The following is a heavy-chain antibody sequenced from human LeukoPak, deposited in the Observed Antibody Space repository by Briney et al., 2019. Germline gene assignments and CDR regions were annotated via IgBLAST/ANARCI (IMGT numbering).Heavy chain of an antibody. CDR2: ISYDGSNK. D-gene: IGHD4-23*01. CDR1: GFTFSSYA. Sequence: TGGSLRLSCAASGFTFSSYAMHWVRQAPGKGLEWVAVISYDGSNKYYADSVKGRFTISRDNSKNTLYLQMNSLRAEDTAVYYCARDLKNLAGGNRLGFDYWGQGTLVTVSS. V-gene: IGHV3-30-3*01. CDR3: ARDLKNLAGGNRLGFDY. J-gene: IGHJ4*02.